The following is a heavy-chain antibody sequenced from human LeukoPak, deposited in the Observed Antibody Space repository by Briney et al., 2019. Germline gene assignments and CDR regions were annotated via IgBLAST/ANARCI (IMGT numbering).Heavy chain of an antibody. CDR1: DDSINSYY. CDR2: VHYTWQV. D-gene: IGHD3-9*01. J-gene: IGHJ5*02. V-gene: IGHV4-59*08. CDR3: ARQKDDWPDL. Sequence: SETLSLTCTISDDSINSYYWVWIRQSPAKELEWIGYVHYTWQVRYSPSLKSRVIMSLDTSKNQVSLKLTSVTAADTGVYFCARQKDDWPDLWGQGTLVTVSS.